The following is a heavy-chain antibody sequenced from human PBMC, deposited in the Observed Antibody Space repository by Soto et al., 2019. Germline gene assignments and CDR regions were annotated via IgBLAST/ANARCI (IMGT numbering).Heavy chain of an antibody. J-gene: IGHJ4*02. V-gene: IGHV1-69*13. Sequence: ASVKVSCKASVGTFSSYAISWVRQAPGQGLEWMGGIIPIFGTANYAQKFQGRVTITADESTSTAYMELSSLRSEDTAVYYCARDYYDSSGYTPYYFDYWGQGTLVTVSS. D-gene: IGHD3-22*01. CDR2: IIPIFGTA. CDR1: VGTFSSYA. CDR3: ARDYYDSSGYTPYYFDY.